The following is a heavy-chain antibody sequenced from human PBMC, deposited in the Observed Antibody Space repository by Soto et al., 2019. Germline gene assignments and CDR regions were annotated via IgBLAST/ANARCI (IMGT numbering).Heavy chain of an antibody. Sequence: SETLSLTCAVYGGSFSGYYWSWIRQPPGKGLEWIGEVSHSGSTKYNPSLESRVTISVDTSKNQFSLRLSSMTAADTAVYYCARGPYDILTGSRGYFDYWGHGILVTVSS. CDR1: GGSFSGYY. CDR3: ARGPYDILTGSRGYFDY. CDR2: VSHSGST. V-gene: IGHV4-34*01. J-gene: IGHJ4*01. D-gene: IGHD3-9*01.